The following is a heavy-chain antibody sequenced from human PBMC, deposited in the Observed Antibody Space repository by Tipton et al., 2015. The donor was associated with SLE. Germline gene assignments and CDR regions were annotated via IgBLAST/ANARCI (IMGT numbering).Heavy chain of an antibody. D-gene: IGHD4/OR15-4a*01. CDR3: SNLGASRNYCYGMDV. CDR1: GFTFSSYA. J-gene: IGHJ6*02. CDR2: ISGSGGST. V-gene: IGHV3-23*01. Sequence: SLRLSCAASGFTFSSYAMSWVRQAPGKGLEWVSAISGSGGSTYYADSMKGRFTISRDNSKNTLYLQMNSPRAEATAVYYCSNLGASRNYCYGMDVWGQGATVTVSS.